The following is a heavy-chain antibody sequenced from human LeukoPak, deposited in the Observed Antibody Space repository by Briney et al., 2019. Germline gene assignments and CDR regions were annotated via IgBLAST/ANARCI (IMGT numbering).Heavy chain of an antibody. CDR1: GGTFSSYA. D-gene: IGHD3-22*01. Sequence: SVKVSCEASGGTFSSYAISWVRQAPGQGLEWMGGIIPIFGTANYAQKFQGRVTITADESTSTAYMELSSLRSEDTAVYYCAEGGSGYFPYYFDYWGQGTLVTVSS. CDR3: AEGGSGYFPYYFDY. CDR2: IIPIFGTA. V-gene: IGHV1-69*13. J-gene: IGHJ4*02.